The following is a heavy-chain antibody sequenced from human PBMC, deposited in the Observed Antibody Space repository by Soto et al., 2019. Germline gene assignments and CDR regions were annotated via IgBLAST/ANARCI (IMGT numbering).Heavy chain of an antibody. CDR2: IYYSGST. CDR1: GGSISSSSYY. V-gene: IGHV4-39*01. CDR3: ARVPEGSSVGFGELHNRNNWFDP. J-gene: IGHJ5*02. D-gene: IGHD3-10*01. Sequence: SETLSLTCTVSGGSISSSSYYWGWIRQPPGKGLEWIGSIYYSGSTYYNPSLKSRVTISVDTSKNQFSLKLSSVTAADTAVYYCARVPEGSSVGFGELHNRNNWFDPWGQGTLVTVSS.